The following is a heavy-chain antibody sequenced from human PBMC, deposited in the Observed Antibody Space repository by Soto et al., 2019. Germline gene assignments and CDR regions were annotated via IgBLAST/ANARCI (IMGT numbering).Heavy chain of an antibody. Sequence: VKRSRKGSGYDKSVDHGGRVSLANRKRLEWMGWMNPSNGATGTARRFQGRVSLSRNTATGTAYLELTSLRSDDTAVYYCGRGPSPRAPGGGTPFYYAMDVWGQGTTVTVSS. V-gene: IGHV1-8*02. CDR3: GRGPSPRAPGGGTPFYYAMDV. CDR2: MNPSNGAT. D-gene: IGHD2-15*01. CDR1: GYDKSVDH. J-gene: IGHJ6*02.